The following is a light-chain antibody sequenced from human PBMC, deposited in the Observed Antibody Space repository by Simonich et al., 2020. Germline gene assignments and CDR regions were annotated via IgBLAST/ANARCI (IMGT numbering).Light chain of an antibody. CDR2: WAS. CDR1: QSVLFSSKKKNY. V-gene: IGKV4-1*01. J-gene: IGKJ3*01. CDR3: QQYYSTPFT. Sequence: DIVMTQSPDSLAVSLGERATINCKSSQSVLFSSKKKNYLAGYQRKPGKPPKLLIYWASTRESGVPDRFSGSGSGTDFTLTISSLQAEDVAVYYCQQYYSTPFTFGPGTKVDIK.